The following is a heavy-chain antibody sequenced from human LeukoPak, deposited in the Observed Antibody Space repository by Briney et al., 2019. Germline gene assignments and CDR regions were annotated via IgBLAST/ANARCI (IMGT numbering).Heavy chain of an antibody. CDR2: IVPGFDTT. CDR3: ASWDAHYREGDNWFDP. V-gene: IGHV1-69*13. D-gene: IGHD1-26*01. CDR1: GDSSTNYT. Sequence: SVKVSCKASGDSSTNYTIVWVRRAPGQGLEWMGGIVPGFDTTDYAQRFQGRLIITADESTTTAYMELSSLTSEDTAMYYCASWDAHYREGDNWFDPWGQGTLVIVSS. J-gene: IGHJ5*02.